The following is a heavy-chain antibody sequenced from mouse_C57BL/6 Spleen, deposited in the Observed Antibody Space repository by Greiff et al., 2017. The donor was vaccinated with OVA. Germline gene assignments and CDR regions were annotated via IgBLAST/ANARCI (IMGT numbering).Heavy chain of an antibody. V-gene: IGHV1-82*01. Sequence: QVQLKQSGPELVKPGASVKISCKASGYAFSSSWMNWVKQRPGKGLEWIGRIYHGDGDTTYNGKLKGKATLTADKSSSQVYMQLSSLTSEDSAVYFCARGLRDPMDYWGQGTSVTVSS. D-gene: IGHD2-2*01. CDR1: GYAFSSSW. CDR3: ARGLRDPMDY. CDR2: IYHGDGDT. J-gene: IGHJ4*01.